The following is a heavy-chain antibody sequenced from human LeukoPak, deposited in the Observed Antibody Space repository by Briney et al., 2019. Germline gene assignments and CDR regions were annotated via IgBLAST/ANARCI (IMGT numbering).Heavy chain of an antibody. D-gene: IGHD2-2*01. Sequence: SETLSLTCTVSGGSISSGDYYWSWIRQPPGKGLEWIGYIYYSRSTYYNPSLKRRVTISVDTSKNQFSLKLSSVTAADTAVYYCARRYCTSTSCYGYFDLGGRGTLVTVSS. J-gene: IGHJ2*01. CDR2: IYYSRST. CDR3: ARRYCTSTSCYGYFDL. V-gene: IGHV4-30-4*01. CDR1: GGSISSGDYY.